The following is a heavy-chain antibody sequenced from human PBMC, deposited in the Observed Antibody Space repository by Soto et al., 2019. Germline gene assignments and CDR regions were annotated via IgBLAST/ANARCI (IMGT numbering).Heavy chain of an antibody. D-gene: IGHD2-15*01. CDR3: VRDGTYCIGSICYSTRGAFDL. Sequence: GGSLRLSCAASGFSFSYHWMSWVRQAPGKGLEWVANIKKDGSEKYYVDSVKGRFTVSRDNAENSLYLQMNSLRAEDTAVYYCVRDGTYCIGSICYSTRGAFDLWGQGSLVTGSS. V-gene: IGHV3-7*01. J-gene: IGHJ3*01. CDR2: IKKDGSEK. CDR1: GFSFSYHW.